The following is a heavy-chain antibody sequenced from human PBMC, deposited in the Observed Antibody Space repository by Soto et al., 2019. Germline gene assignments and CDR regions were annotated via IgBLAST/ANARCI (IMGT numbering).Heavy chain of an antibody. CDR3: AKAGYGSDVLWWFGP. J-gene: IGHJ5*02. CDR2: ISGSADNT. V-gene: IGHV3-23*01. Sequence: GGSLRLSCAVSGFTFSTYAMTWVRQAPGKGLEWVSAISGSADNTYYADSVKGRSTISRDNSKSTLYLQMNTLRAEDTALYFCAKAGYGSDVLWWFGPWGQGTLVTVSS. D-gene: IGHD5-12*01. CDR1: GFTFSTYA.